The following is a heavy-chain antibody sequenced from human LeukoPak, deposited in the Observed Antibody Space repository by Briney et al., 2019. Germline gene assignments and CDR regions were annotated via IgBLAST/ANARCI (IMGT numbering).Heavy chain of an antibody. D-gene: IGHD6-19*01. J-gene: IGHJ4*02. CDR3: ASLRRDSSGWYYFDY. CDR2: IWYDGSTK. CDR1: GFTFRNFG. V-gene: IGHV3-33*01. Sequence: GGSLRLSCAASGFTFRNFGMQWVRQAPGKGLEWVAVIWYDGSTKYYADSVKGRFTISRNNSKNALFLQMNSLRAEDTAVYYCASLRRDSSGWYYFDYWGQGTLVTVSS.